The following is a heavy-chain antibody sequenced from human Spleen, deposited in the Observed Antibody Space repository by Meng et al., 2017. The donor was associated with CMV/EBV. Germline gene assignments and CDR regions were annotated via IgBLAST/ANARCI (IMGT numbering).Heavy chain of an antibody. Sequence: SQTLSLTCAVYGGSFSGYYWSWIRQPPGKGLEWIGEINHSGSTNYNPSLKSRVTISVDTSKNQFPLKLSSVTAADTAVYYCARVRGSGPSYDYYYYYGMDVWGQGTTVTVSS. D-gene: IGHD3-10*01. J-gene: IGHJ6*02. V-gene: IGHV4-34*01. CDR2: INHSGST. CDR3: ARVRGSGPSYDYYYYYGMDV. CDR1: GGSFSGYY.